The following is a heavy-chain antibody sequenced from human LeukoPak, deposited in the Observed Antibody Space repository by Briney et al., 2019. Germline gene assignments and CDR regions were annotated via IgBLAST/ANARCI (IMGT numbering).Heavy chain of an antibody. J-gene: IGHJ4*02. V-gene: IGHV3-48*04. Sequence: GGSLRLSCAASGFTFSTYSMNWVRQAPGKGLEWVSYISFSVNTKYYGDSVKGRFTISRDNAKNSLYLHMDSLRAEDTAVYYCARGAYSSGWAYFDHWGQGTLVTVSS. CDR2: ISFSVNTK. D-gene: IGHD6-19*01. CDR3: ARGAYSSGWAYFDH. CDR1: GFTFSTYS.